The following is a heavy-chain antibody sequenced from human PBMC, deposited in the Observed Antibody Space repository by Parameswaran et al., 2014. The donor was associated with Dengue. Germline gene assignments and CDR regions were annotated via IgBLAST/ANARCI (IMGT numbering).Heavy chain of an antibody. CDR2: MYPGDSDT. CDR3: TRQAHYSGYSPDY. V-gene: IGHV5-51*01. D-gene: IGHD5-12*01. Sequence: VRQMPGKGLEWVAIMYPGDSDTRYSPSFQGQVTISADKSISTAFLQWSSLRASDTAMYYCTRQAHYSGYSPDYWGPGSPGHRLL. J-gene: IGHJ4*02.